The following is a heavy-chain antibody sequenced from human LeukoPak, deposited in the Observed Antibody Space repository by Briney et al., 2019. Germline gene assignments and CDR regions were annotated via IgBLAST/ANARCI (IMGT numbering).Heavy chain of an antibody. V-gene: IGHV3-48*01. CDR2: ISSSSSTI. CDR3: ARAGGSYYVNFDY. CDR1: EFTFSSYW. J-gene: IGHJ4*02. Sequence: GGSLRLSCAASEFTFSSYWMSWVRQAPGKGLEWVSYISSSSSTIYYADSVKGRFTISRDNAKNSLYLQMNSLRAEDTAVYYCARAGGSYYVNFDYWGQGTLVTVSS. D-gene: IGHD1-26*01.